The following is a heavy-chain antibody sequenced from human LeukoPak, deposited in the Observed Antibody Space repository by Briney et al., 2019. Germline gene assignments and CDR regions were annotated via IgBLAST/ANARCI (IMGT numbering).Heavy chain of an antibody. CDR2: IIPIFGTA. CDR3: ATHYCGGDCYYLDY. J-gene: IGHJ4*02. Sequence: ASVKVSCKASGGTFSSYAISWVRQAPGQGLEWMGGIIPIFGTANYAQKFQGRVTITADKSTSTAYMELSSLRSEDTAVYYCATHYCGGDCYYLDYWGQGTLVTVSS. D-gene: IGHD2-21*02. CDR1: GGTFSSYA. V-gene: IGHV1-69*06.